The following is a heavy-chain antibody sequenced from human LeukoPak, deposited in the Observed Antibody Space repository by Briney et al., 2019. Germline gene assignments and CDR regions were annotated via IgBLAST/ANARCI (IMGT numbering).Heavy chain of an antibody. V-gene: IGHV3-23*01. D-gene: IGHD3-10*01. CDR3: AKDRVFRAAGVTDY. CDR1: GFTLSSFA. J-gene: IGHJ4*02. CDR2: IGSSGGTT. Sequence: GGSLRLSCAASGFTLSSFARSWVRQPPGKGLEWVSAIGSSGGTTYYADPEKRRFTISGDTSKNTPYMHKNSLRPDATAGYYCAKDRVFRAAGVTDYWGQGTLVTVSS.